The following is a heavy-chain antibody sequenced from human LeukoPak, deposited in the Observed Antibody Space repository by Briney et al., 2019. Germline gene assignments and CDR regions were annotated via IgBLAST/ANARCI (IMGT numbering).Heavy chain of an antibody. Sequence: SETLSLTCAVYGGSFSGYHWSWIRRPPGKGLEWIGEINHSGSTNYNPSLKSRVTISVDTSKNQFSLKLSSVTAADTAVYYCASLYYGSGLSSGGPWGQGTLVTVSS. D-gene: IGHD3-10*01. J-gene: IGHJ5*02. V-gene: IGHV4-34*01. CDR2: INHSGST. CDR1: GGSFSGYH. CDR3: ASLYYGSGLSSGGP.